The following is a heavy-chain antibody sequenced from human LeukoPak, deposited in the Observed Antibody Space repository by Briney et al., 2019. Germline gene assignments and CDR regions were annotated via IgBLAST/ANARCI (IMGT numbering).Heavy chain of an antibody. D-gene: IGHD6-13*01. CDR1: GYTFTSYG. J-gene: IGHJ5*02. Sequence: ASVTVSCTSSGYTFTSYGISWVRQAPGQGLEWMGWISAYNGNTNYAQKLQGRVTMTTDTSTSTAYMELRSLRSDDTAVYYCARVVGIAAAGTSIWFDPWGQGTLVTVSS. CDR3: ARVVGIAAAGTSIWFDP. V-gene: IGHV1-18*01. CDR2: ISAYNGNT.